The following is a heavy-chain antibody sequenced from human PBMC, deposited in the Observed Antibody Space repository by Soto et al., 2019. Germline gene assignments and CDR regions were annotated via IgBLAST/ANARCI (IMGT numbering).Heavy chain of an antibody. CDR1: GFTFSSYG. CDR2: ISYDGTNK. D-gene: IGHD6-13*01. V-gene: IGHV3-30*03. CDR3: ARDGRIAATKGALYNWFDP. Sequence: QVQLVESGGGVVQPGRSLRLSCAASGFTFSSYGMHWVRQAPGKGLEWVAVISYDGTNKYSVDSVEGRFTISRDNSKNTLYLQINSLRAEDTAVYYCARDGRIAATKGALYNWFDPWGQGTLVTVSS. J-gene: IGHJ5*02.